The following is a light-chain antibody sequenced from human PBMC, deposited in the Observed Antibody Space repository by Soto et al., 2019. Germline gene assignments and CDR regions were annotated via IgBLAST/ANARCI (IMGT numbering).Light chain of an antibody. CDR3: QPYGDFPRFP. J-gene: IGKJ3*01. Sequence: EIVLTQSPGTLSLSPGERATLSCRASQSVRNSYLAWYQQKPGQAPRLLIYGASSRATGVPDRFSGSGSGTDFTLTISRLEHEVFAVYYCQPYGDFPRFPFGPGTNVDLK. CDR1: QSVRNSY. V-gene: IGKV3-20*01. CDR2: GAS.